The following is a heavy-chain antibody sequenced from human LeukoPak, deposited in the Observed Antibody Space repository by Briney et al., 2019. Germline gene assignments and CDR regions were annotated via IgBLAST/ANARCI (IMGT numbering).Heavy chain of an antibody. CDR1: GYTFTGYY. V-gene: IGHV1-2*02. CDR2: INPNSGGT. J-gene: IGHJ3*02. D-gene: IGHD3-22*01. CDR3: AREGAYYDSSGYYYSDAFDI. Sequence: GASVKVSCKASGYTFTGYYMHWVRQAPGQGLEWMGWINPNSGGTNYAQKFQGRVTMTRDTSISTAYMELSRLRSDDTAVYYCAREGAYYDSSGYYYSDAFDIWGQGTMVTVSS.